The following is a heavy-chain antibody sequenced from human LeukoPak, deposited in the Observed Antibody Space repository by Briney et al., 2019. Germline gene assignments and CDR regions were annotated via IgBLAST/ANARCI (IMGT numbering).Heavy chain of an antibody. CDR2: VSHDGTKD. V-gene: IGHV3-30*03. D-gene: IGHD3-10*01. CDR1: GFTLSSYG. CDR3: ARELSPYGSGTSSSFRY. J-gene: IGHJ4*02. Sequence: GGSLRLSCEASGFTLSSYGIHWVRQGPGKGLEWVGFVSHDGTKDYYGGSVTGRFTISRDNAGNMVDLQMNSLTSADTAVYFCARELSPYGSGTSSSFRYWGQGALVIVSS.